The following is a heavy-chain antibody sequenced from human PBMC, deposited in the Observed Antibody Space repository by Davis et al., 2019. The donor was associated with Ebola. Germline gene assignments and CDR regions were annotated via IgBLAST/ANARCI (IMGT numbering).Heavy chain of an antibody. V-gene: IGHV3-21*01. D-gene: IGHD1-26*01. CDR2: ISSSSSYI. CDR3: ARGLGEIAFDI. J-gene: IGHJ3*02. Sequence: PGGSLRLSCAASGFTFSNYWMHWVRQAPGKGLEWVSSISSSSSYIYYADSVKGRFTISRDNAKNSLYLQMNSLRAEDTAVYYCARGLGEIAFDIWGQGTMVTVSS. CDR1: GFTFSNYW.